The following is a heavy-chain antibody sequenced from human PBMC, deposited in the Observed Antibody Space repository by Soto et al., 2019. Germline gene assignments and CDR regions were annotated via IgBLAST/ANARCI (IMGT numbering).Heavy chain of an antibody. Sequence: EVQLLASGGGFVQPGGSLRLSCAATGFTFSVYAMTWVRQAPGKGLEWVSAVTANVGSTYSADSVKGRFTISRDNSNKTLFLQRNSLRAEDTAVYYCASLGVGDWANYYYYYGMDVWGQGTTVTVSS. V-gene: IGHV3-23*01. CDR1: GFTFSVYA. CDR3: ASLGVGDWANYYYYYGMDV. CDR2: VTANVGST. J-gene: IGHJ6*02. D-gene: IGHD2-21*02.